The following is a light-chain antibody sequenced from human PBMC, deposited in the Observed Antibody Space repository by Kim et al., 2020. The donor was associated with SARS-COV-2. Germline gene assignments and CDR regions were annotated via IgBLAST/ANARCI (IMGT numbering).Light chain of an antibody. J-gene: IGKJ5*01. Sequence: GDRVTITCRASQSINIWLAWFQQKPGKAPKSLIYAASSLESGVPSKFSGSGSGTDFTLTISSLQPDDFATYYCQEYKSNPGTFGQGTRLEIK. CDR3: QEYKSNPGT. CDR1: QSINIW. V-gene: IGKV1-16*02. CDR2: AAS.